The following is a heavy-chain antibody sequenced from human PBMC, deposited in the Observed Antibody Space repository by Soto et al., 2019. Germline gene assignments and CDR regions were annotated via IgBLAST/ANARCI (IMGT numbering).Heavy chain of an antibody. V-gene: IGHV6-1*01. CDR2: TYYRSKWYN. CDR3: AREVTMIVVVIRGAFDI. J-gene: IGHJ3*02. D-gene: IGHD3-22*01. CDR1: GDSVSSNSAA. Sequence: SQTLSLTCAISGDSVSSNSAAWNWIRQSPSRGLEWLGRTYYRSKWYNDYAVSVKSRITINPDTSKNQFSLQLNSVTPEDTVVYYCAREVTMIVVVIRGAFDIWGQGTTVTV.